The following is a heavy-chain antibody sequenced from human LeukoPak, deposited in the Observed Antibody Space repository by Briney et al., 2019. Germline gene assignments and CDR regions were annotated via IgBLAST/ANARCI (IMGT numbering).Heavy chain of an antibody. V-gene: IGHV4-39*07. CDR3: ARGYGDYTRFDP. CDR1: GGSISSSSYY. J-gene: IGHJ5*02. Sequence: PSGTLSLTCTVSGGSISSSSYYWGWIRQPPGKGLEWIGSIYYSGSTYYNPSLKSRVTISVDTSKNQFSLKLSSVTAADTAVYYCARGYGDYTRFDPWGQGTLVTVSS. CDR2: IYYSGST. D-gene: IGHD4-17*01.